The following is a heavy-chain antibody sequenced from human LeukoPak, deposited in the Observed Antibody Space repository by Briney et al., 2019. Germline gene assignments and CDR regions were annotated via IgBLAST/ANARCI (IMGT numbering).Heavy chain of an antibody. CDR3: ARDRGYCSSTSCYYWFDP. D-gene: IGHD2-2*01. CDR1: GGTFSGYT. CDR2: IIPILGIA. Sequence: ASVKVSCKASGGTFSGYTISWVRQAPGQGLEWMGRIIPILGIANYAQKFQGRVTITADKSTSTAYMELSSLRSEDTAVYYCARDRGYCSSTSCYYWFDPWGQGTLVTVSS. V-gene: IGHV1-69*04. J-gene: IGHJ5*02.